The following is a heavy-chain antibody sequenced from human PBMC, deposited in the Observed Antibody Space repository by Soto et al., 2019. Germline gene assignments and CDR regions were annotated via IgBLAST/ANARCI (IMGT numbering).Heavy chain of an antibody. CDR3: ARGGYCGGGSCFGYYYFGMDV. CDR2: IYSSGST. Sequence: SETLSLTCTVSGGSFSSYYWSWIRQPPGKGLEWIGYIYSSGSTNYNPSLKSRVTLSVDTYKKQFSLKLTSVTAADTAVYYCARGGYCGGGSCFGYYYFGMDVWGQGTTVTVSS. CDR1: GGSFSSYY. D-gene: IGHD2-15*01. V-gene: IGHV4-59*01. J-gene: IGHJ6*02.